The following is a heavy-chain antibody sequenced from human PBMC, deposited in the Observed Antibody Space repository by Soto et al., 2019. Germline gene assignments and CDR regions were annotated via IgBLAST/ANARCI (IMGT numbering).Heavy chain of an antibody. V-gene: IGHV3-73*01. CDR1: GFTFSDYP. Sequence: GGSLRLSCAASGFTFSDYPIHWVRQAPGKGLEWVAVISYDGSRKYYATAYAASVKGRFTITRDDSKNTAYLQMNSLKTEDTAVYYCTRHVSNHAFWSRSHLRCGMDVWGQGTTVTVSS. CDR2: ISYDGSRKYYAT. J-gene: IGHJ6*02. D-gene: IGHD3-3*01. CDR3: TRHVSNHAFWSRSHLRCGMDV.